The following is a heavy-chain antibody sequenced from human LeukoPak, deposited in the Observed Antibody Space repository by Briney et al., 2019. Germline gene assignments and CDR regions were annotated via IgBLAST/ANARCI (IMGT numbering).Heavy chain of an antibody. CDR2: ISGSSIYI. CDR1: GFTFSTYS. Sequence: GGSLRLSCAASGFTFSTYSVNWVRQAPGKGLEWVSSISGSSIYIYYADSVKGRFTISRDNAKNSLYLQMNSLRAEDTAVYYCARDPPYYDSSGYYYDYWGQGTLVTVSS. CDR3: ARDPPYYDSSGYYYDY. J-gene: IGHJ4*02. V-gene: IGHV3-21*01. D-gene: IGHD3-22*01.